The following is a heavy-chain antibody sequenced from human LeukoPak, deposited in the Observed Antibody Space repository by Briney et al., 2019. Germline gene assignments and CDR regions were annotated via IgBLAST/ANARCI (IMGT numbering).Heavy chain of an antibody. Sequence: GSSVKVSCKVSGGTFSSYAISRVRQPPGQGLEWMGGIIPIFGRANYAQKFQGRVTITADESTSTAYMELSSLRSEDAAVYYCARCSMAARNYYYYGMDVWGQGTTVTVSS. CDR1: GGTFSSYA. D-gene: IGHD6-6*01. CDR2: IIPIFGRA. CDR3: ARCSMAARNYYYYGMDV. J-gene: IGHJ6*02. V-gene: IGHV1-69*01.